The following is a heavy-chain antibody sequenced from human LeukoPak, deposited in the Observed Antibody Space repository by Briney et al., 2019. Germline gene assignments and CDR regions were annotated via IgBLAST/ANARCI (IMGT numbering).Heavy chain of an antibody. D-gene: IGHD6-13*01. J-gene: IGHJ4*02. CDR1: GGTFSSYA. CDR2: ISAYNGNT. Sequence: ASVKVSCKASGGTFSSYAISWVRQAPGQGLEWMGWISAYNGNTNYAQKLQGRVTMTTDTSTSTAYMELRSLRSDDTAVYYCARDRIAAAGLDYWGQGTLVTVSS. CDR3: ARDRIAAAGLDY. V-gene: IGHV1-18*01.